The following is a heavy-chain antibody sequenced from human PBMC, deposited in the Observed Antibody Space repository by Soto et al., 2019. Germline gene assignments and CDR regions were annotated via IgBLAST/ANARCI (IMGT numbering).Heavy chain of an antibody. CDR2: ISGGGAGT. Sequence: EVQLLESGGGLVQPGGSLRLSCAASGFTFGNYAMSWVRQAPGKGLEWVSSISGGGAGTYYADSVKGRFTISRDNSKNTLYLQMNRLRVEDTALYYCAKDVYCSGGSCFSDFDYWGQGTLVTVSS. CDR1: GFTFGNYA. J-gene: IGHJ4*02. D-gene: IGHD2-15*01. CDR3: AKDVYCSGGSCFSDFDY. V-gene: IGHV3-23*01.